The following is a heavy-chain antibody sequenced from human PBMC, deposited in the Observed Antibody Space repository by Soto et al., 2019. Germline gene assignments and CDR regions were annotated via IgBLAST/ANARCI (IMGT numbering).Heavy chain of an antibody. CDR2: IYYSGST. V-gene: IGHV4-31*03. Sequence: QVQLQESGPGLVKPSQTLSLTCTVSGGSISSGGYYWSWIRQHPGKGLEWIGYIYYSGSTYYNPSRTTRVTISVDTSKNQFSLKLSSVTAADTAVYYCASCSGGSCYDAFDIWGQGTMVTVSS. CDR3: ASCSGGSCYDAFDI. D-gene: IGHD2-15*01. J-gene: IGHJ3*02. CDR1: GGSISSGGYY.